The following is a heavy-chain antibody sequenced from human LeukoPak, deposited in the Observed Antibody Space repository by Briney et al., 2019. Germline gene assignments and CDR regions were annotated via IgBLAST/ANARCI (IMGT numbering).Heavy chain of an antibody. CDR3: ARDPPDYDAFDI. D-gene: IGHD4-11*01. Sequence: SQTLSLTCTVSGGCISSGSYYWSWIRQPAGKGLEWIGRIYTSGSINYNPSLKSRVTISVDTSKNQFSLKLSSVTAADTAVYYCARDPPDYDAFDIWGQGTMVTVSS. CDR2: IYTSGSI. CDR1: GGCISSGSYY. V-gene: IGHV4-61*02. J-gene: IGHJ3*02.